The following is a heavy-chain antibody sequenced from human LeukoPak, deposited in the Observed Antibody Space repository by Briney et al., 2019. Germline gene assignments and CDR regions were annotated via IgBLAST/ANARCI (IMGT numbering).Heavy chain of an antibody. CDR3: TRVGYIDEGIDY. CDR2: IKQDGSKK. V-gene: IGHV3-7*04. CDR1: GFPFSSYW. Sequence: GRSLRLSCVASGFPFSSYWMTWVRQAPGKGLEWVANIKQDGSKKSYADSVKGRFTISRGNAKNSLYLQMNSLRAEDTAIYYCTRVGYIDEGIDYWGQGTLVTVSS. D-gene: IGHD5-24*01. J-gene: IGHJ4*02.